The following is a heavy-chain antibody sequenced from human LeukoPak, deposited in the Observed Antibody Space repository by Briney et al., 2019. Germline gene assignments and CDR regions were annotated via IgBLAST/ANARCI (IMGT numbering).Heavy chain of an antibody. D-gene: IGHD1-26*01. Sequence: GGSLRLFCAASGFTFSSYAMSWVRQAPGKGLEWVSAISGSCGSTYYADSVKGRFTISRDNSKNTLYLQMNSLRAEDTAVYYCAKSGSGGYYVNWGGPPDYWGQGTLVTVSS. V-gene: IGHV3-23*01. CDR3: AKSGSGGYYVNWGGPPDY. J-gene: IGHJ4*02. CDR2: ISGSCGST. CDR1: GFTFSSYA.